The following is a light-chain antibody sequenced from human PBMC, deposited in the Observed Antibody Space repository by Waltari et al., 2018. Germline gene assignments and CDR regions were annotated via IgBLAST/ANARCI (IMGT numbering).Light chain of an antibody. V-gene: IGLV3-21*02. CDR3: QVWDGLSDRPV. CDR2: DDS. CDR1: NIGSKS. Sequence: SSVLTQPPSVSVAPGQTATITCEAYNIGSKSVHWYQQKPGQAPVMVVFDDSDRPPGIPERFSGSNSGDTATLTISRVEDGDEADYYCQVWDGLSDRPVFGGGTKLTVL. J-gene: IGLJ3*02.